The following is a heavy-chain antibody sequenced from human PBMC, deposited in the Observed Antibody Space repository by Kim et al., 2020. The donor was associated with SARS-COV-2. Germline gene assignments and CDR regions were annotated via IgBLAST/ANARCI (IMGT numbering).Heavy chain of an antibody. CDR2: INHSGST. CDR3: ASRWGYSGYEWEDY. D-gene: IGHD5-12*01. V-gene: IGHV4-34*01. CDR1: GGSFSGYY. J-gene: IGHJ4*02. Sequence: SETLSLTCAVYGGSFSGYYWSWIRQPPGKGLEWIGEINHSGSTNYNPSLKSRVTISVDTSKNQFSLKLSSVTAADTAVYYCASRWGYSGYEWEDYWGQGTLVTVSS.